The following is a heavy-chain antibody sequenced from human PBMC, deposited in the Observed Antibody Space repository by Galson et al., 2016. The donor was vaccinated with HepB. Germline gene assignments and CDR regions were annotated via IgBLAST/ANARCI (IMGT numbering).Heavy chain of an antibody. V-gene: IGHV4-4*02. CDR3: ARGTLGTTATMAFDY. CDR2: IYQTGTA. D-gene: IGHD1-1*01. Sequence: ETLSLTCAVSGASISNDYWWSWVRQSPEKGFEWLGEIYQTGTANYNPSFTRRATISVDTSKNQISLRLDSVTAADTAVYYCARGTLGTTATMAFDYWGQGTLVSVSS. J-gene: IGHJ4*02. CDR1: GASISNDYW.